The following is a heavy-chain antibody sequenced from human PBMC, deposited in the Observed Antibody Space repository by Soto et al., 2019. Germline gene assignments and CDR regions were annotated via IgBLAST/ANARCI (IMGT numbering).Heavy chain of an antibody. V-gene: IGHV1-3*01. CDR3: ARTSGYPRGVGAFDS. Sequence: ASVKVSCKASGYTFTSYAMHWVRQAPGQRLEWMGWIDAGNGNTKYSQKFQGRVTITRDTSASTAYMELSSLRSEDTAVYYCARTSGYPRGVGAFDSWGQGRMVTVSS. CDR2: IDAGNGNT. D-gene: IGHD3-3*01. J-gene: IGHJ3*02. CDR1: GYTFTSYA.